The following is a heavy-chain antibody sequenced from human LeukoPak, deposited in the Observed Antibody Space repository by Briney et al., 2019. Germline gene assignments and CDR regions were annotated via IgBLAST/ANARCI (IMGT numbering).Heavy chain of an antibody. CDR1: GYIFSDHA. CDR2: LSHDGTTA. D-gene: IGHD4-17*01. V-gene: IGHV3-30*04. Sequence: QPGRSLRLSCAASGYIFSDHAMHWVRQAPGKGLEWLAYLSHDGTTAYYANSVKGRPTISRDNSKNTLFLQLSSLRTEDTAVYYCAREGQRLRVDYWGQGTLVTVSS. CDR3: AREGQRLRVDY. J-gene: IGHJ4*02.